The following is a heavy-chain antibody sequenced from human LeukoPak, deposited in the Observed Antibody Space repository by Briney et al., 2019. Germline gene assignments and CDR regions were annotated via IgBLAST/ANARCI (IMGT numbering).Heavy chain of an antibody. V-gene: IGHV3-48*03. J-gene: IGHJ3*02. D-gene: IGHD2-8*02. CDR3: ARAWSRVDAFDI. Sequence: PGGSLRLSCAASGFTFSSYEMNWVRQAPGKGLEWVSYISSSGSTIYYADSVKGRFTISRDNAKNSLYLQMNSLRAEDTAVYYCARAWSRVDAFDIWGQGTMVTVSS. CDR2: ISSSGSTI. CDR1: GFTFSSYE.